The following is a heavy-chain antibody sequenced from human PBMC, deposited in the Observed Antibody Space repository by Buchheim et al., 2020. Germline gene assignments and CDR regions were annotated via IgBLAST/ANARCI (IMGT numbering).Heavy chain of an antibody. CDR1: GFTFSSYA. D-gene: IGHD3-10*01. Sequence: QVQLVESGGGVVQPGRSLRLSCAASGFTFSSYAMHWVRQAPGKGLEWVAVISYDGSNKYYADSVKGRCTISRDNSKNTLYLQMNILRAEDTAVYYCARDFEFGRTHGMDVWGQGTT. CDR3: ARDFEFGRTHGMDV. J-gene: IGHJ6*02. CDR2: ISYDGSNK. V-gene: IGHV3-30-3*01.